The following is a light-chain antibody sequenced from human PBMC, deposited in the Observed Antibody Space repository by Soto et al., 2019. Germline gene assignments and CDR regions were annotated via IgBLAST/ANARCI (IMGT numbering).Light chain of an antibody. CDR3: CSYAGTYTGG. J-gene: IGLJ1*01. Sequence: QSVLTQPRSVSGSPGQSVSISCTGTSSDVGRYSYVSWYQQHPGKAPKLMIYDVSERPSGVPDRFSGSKSGNTASLTISGLKDEDEADYYCCSYAGTYTGGFGTGTQVTVL. V-gene: IGLV2-11*01. CDR1: SSDVGRYSY. CDR2: DVS.